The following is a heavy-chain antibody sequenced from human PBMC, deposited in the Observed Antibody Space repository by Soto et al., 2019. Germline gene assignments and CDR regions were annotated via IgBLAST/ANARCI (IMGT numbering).Heavy chain of an antibody. CDR3: ARQLSNYAWGSYRYTGYFDY. D-gene: IGHD3-16*02. Sequence: ASVKVSCKASGYTFTGYYMHWVRQAPGQGLEWMGWINPNSGGTNYAQKFQGWVTMTRDTSISTAYMELSRLRSDDTAVYYCARQLSNYAWGSYRYTGYFDYWGQGTLVTVSS. CDR1: GYTFTGYY. CDR2: INPNSGGT. J-gene: IGHJ4*02. V-gene: IGHV1-2*04.